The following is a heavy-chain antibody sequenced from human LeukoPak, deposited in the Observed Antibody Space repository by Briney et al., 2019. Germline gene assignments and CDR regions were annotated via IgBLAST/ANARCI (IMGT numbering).Heavy chain of an antibody. CDR1: GFTFSSYA. J-gene: IGHJ4*02. V-gene: IGHV3-23*01. D-gene: IGHD1-26*01. CDR2: ISGSGGST. CDR3: AKVVWGLLGGGAFDY. Sequence: GGSLRLSCAASGFTFSSYAMSWVRQAPGKGLEWVSAISGSGGSTYYADSVKGRFTISRDNSKNTLYLQMNSLRAEDTAVYYCAKVVWGLLGGGAFDYWGQGTLVTVSS.